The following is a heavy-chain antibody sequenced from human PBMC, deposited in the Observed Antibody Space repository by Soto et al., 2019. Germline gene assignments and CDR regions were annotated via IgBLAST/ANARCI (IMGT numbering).Heavy chain of an antibody. CDR1: GFTFSSYD. Sequence: EVQLVESGGGLVQPGGSLRLSCAASGFTFSSYDMHWVRQATGKGLEWVSAIGTAGDTYYPGSVKCRFTISRENAKNSLYLQMNSLRAGDTAVYYCARGPYGSGSPIAPYYFDYWGQGTLVTVSS. V-gene: IGHV3-13*01. J-gene: IGHJ4*02. D-gene: IGHD3-10*01. CDR2: IGTAGDT. CDR3: ARGPYGSGSPIAPYYFDY.